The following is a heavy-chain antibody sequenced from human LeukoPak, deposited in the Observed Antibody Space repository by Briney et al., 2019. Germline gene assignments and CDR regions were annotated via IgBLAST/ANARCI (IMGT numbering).Heavy chain of an antibody. J-gene: IGHJ3*02. CDR2: ISHDGSKI. D-gene: IGHD3-9*01. CDR3: ARGRRYFDWLLSLHAFDI. CDR1: GFTFSTYG. Sequence: GKSLRLSCAASGFTFSTYGMHWVRQAPGKGLEWVTFISHDGSKIFYIDSVKGRFTISRDNSKNTLYLQMNSLRPEDTAVYYCARGRRYFDWLLSLHAFDIWGQGTMVTVSS. V-gene: IGHV3-30*03.